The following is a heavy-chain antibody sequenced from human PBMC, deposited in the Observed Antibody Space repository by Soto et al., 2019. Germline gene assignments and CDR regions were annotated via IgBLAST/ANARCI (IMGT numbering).Heavy chain of an antibody. Sequence: EVQLLESGGGLVQPGGSLRLSCAASGFIFSNYALSWVRQAPGMRLEWVSSIKNTGGSTYYADSVKGRFIISRDNSKNTLYLNMNSLRAEDTAVYFCANNPLSTTGGIEYFQHWGRGTLVTVSS. D-gene: IGHD1-26*01. J-gene: IGHJ1*01. CDR2: IKNTGGST. CDR3: ANNPLSTTGGIEYFQH. CDR1: GFIFSNYA. V-gene: IGHV3-23*01.